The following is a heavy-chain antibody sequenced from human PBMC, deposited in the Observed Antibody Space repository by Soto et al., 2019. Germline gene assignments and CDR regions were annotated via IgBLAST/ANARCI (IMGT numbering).Heavy chain of an antibody. CDR3: AKGSNKYDY. CDR1: GVNCRSYG. V-gene: IGHV3-30*18. CDR2: ISYDGSNK. Sequence: GGFMRHCYAASGVNCRSYGMHWVRQAPGKGLEWVAVISYDGSNKYYADSVKGRFTISRDNSKNTLYLQMNSLRAEDTAVYYCAKGSNKYDYWGQGTLVTVSS. J-gene: IGHJ4*02.